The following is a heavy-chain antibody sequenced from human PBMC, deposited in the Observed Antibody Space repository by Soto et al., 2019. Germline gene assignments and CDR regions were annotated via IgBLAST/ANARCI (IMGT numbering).Heavy chain of an antibody. V-gene: IGHV3-74*02. CDR2: ISSDGSTT. CDR1: GFTFSNYA. J-gene: IGHJ4*02. CDR3: ASLYSSAWARDY. Sequence: EVQLLESGGTLVQPGGSLRLSCAASGFTFSNYAMSWVRQTPGKGLVWVSRISSDGSTTNYADSVKGRFTISRDNAKNTLYLQMNNLRAEDTAVYYCASLYSSAWARDYWGQGTLVTVSS. D-gene: IGHD6-19*01.